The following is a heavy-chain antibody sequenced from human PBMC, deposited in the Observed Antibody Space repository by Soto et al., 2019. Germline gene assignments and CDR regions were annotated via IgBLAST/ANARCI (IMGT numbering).Heavy chain of an antibody. Sequence: ASVKVSCKASGYTFTSYAMHWVRQAPGQRLEWMGWINAGNGNTKYSQKFQGRVTITRDTSASTAYMELSSLRSEDTAVYYCARDVSGYDPYYYYYMDVWGKGTTVTVSS. CDR3: ARDVSGYDPYYYYYMDV. CDR1: GYTFTSYA. D-gene: IGHD5-12*01. V-gene: IGHV1-3*01. J-gene: IGHJ6*03. CDR2: INAGNGNT.